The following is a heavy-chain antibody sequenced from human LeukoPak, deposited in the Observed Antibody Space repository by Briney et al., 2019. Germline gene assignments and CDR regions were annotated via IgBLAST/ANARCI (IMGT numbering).Heavy chain of an antibody. D-gene: IGHD3-9*01. CDR3: AKDGLYFDGSTHIYYFDS. Sequence: GGSLRLSCAASGFTFSSYALSWVRQAPGKGLKWVSGFSGSGYSTNYADSVKGRFTISRDNSKNTLYLQMDSLTAEDTALYYCAKDGLYFDGSTHIYYFDSWGQGTLVAVSS. CDR1: GFTFSSYA. V-gene: IGHV3-23*01. CDR2: FSGSGYST. J-gene: IGHJ4*02.